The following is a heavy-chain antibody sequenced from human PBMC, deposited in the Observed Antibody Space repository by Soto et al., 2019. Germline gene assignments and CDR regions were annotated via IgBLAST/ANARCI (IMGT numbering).Heavy chain of an antibody. CDR1: GFSITNYH. Sequence: ASVKVSCKASGFSITNYHMHLVRQAPGQGLEWVGRINPSSGSTIYTQKFRGRATMTRDKSTSTVFMDLSRLTSDDTAIYYCAREKQLGDNHYGMDVWGQGTTVTVSS. J-gene: IGHJ6*02. CDR2: INPSSGST. D-gene: IGHD6-6*01. V-gene: IGHV1-2*06. CDR3: AREKQLGDNHYGMDV.